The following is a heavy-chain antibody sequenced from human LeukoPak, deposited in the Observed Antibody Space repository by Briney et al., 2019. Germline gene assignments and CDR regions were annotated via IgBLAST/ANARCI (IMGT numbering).Heavy chain of an antibody. Sequence: GGSLRLSCAASGLFFSSYAMTWVRQAPGKGLEWVSAISDSGGSTFYADSVRGRCTSYRDNSKNTLYLQMNSLRAEDTAVYYCAKDSVVPGLADYWGQGTLVTVSS. D-gene: IGHD4-23*01. CDR1: GLFFSSYA. J-gene: IGHJ4*02. V-gene: IGHV3-23*01. CDR3: AKDSVVPGLADY. CDR2: ISDSGGST.